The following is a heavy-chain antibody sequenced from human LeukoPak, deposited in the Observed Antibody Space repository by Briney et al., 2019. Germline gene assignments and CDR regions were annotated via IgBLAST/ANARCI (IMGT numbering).Heavy chain of an antibody. CDR1: GGSISSYY. CDR3: ARVYCSGNRCWDFDY. D-gene: IGHD4-23*01. Sequence: PSETLSLTCTVSGGSISSYYWIWIRQPPGKGLEWIGYIYYSGTTYYNPSLKSRVTMSVDTSKNQFSLKLSSVTAADTAVYYCARVYCSGNRCWDFDYWGQGTLVTVSS. J-gene: IGHJ4*02. V-gene: IGHV4-59*01. CDR2: IYYSGTT.